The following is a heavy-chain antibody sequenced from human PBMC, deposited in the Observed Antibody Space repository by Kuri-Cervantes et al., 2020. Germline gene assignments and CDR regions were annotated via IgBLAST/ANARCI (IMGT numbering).Heavy chain of an antibody. CDR2: INHSGST. V-gene: IGHV4-34*01. CDR1: GGSFSGYY. CDR3: ARAGHYYDSSGEYYFDY. J-gene: IGHJ4*02. D-gene: IGHD3-22*01. Sequence: SETLSLTCAVYGGSFSGYYWSWIRQPPGKGLEWIGEINHSGSTNYNPSHKSRVTISVDTSKNQFSLKLSSVTAADTAVYYCARAGHYYDSSGEYYFDYWGQGTLVTVSS.